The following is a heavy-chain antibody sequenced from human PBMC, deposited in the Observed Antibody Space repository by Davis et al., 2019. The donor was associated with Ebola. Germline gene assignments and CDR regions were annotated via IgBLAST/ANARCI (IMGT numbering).Heavy chain of an antibody. V-gene: IGHV4-34*01. CDR3: TSLDILTSMDV. CDR1: GGSFSGYY. Sequence: MPSETLSLTCAVYGGSFSGYYWSWIRQPPGKGLEWIGYIYHSGSTYYNPSLKSRVTISVDRSKNQFSLKLSSVTAADTAVYYCTSLDILTSMDVWGQGTTVTVSS. CDR2: IYHSGST. D-gene: IGHD3-9*01. J-gene: IGHJ6*02.